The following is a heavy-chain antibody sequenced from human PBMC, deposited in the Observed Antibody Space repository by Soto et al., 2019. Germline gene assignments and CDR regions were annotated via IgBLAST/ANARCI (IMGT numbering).Heavy chain of an antibody. CDR2: INAGNGNT. V-gene: IGHV1-3*01. D-gene: IGHD3-22*01. CDR1: GYTFTSYA. Sequence: GASVKVSCKASGYTFTSYAMHWVRQAPGQRLEWMGWINAGNGNTKYSQKFQGRVTFTRDTSANTAYMELSSLISEDTAVYYCARPKDYDDCLDLWGQGTLVTSPQ. CDR3: ARPKDYDDCLDL. J-gene: IGHJ4*02.